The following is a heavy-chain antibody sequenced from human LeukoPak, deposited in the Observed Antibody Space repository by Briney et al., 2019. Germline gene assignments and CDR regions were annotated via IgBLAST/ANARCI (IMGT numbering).Heavy chain of an antibody. CDR1: GFTFSDYY. V-gene: IGHV3-11*01. Sequence: PGGSLRLSCAATGFTFSDYYINWIRQAPGKGLEWAAYISPDGSSTFYADSVQGRFTISRDNAQNSLYLQMNSLRVGDTAFYCARGGKFLRSGPDYWGQGTLVIVSS. CDR3: ARGGKFLRSGPDY. CDR2: ISPDGSST. J-gene: IGHJ4*02. D-gene: IGHD3-3*01.